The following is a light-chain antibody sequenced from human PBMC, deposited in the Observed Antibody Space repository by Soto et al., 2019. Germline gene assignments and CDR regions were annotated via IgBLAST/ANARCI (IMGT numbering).Light chain of an antibody. CDR3: QQRSKWPLT. CDR1: QSVSSY. J-gene: IGKJ4*01. Sequence: EIVLTQSPATLSLSPGERATLSCRASQSVSSYLAWYQQKPGQAPRLLIYDASNRATGIPARFSGSGSGTEFSLTISSLEPEDFAVYYCQQRSKWPLTLGGGTKVDIK. CDR2: DAS. V-gene: IGKV3-11*01.